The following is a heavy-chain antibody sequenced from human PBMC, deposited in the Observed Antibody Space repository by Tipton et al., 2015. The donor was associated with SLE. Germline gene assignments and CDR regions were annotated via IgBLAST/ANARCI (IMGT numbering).Heavy chain of an antibody. CDR3: ARDGGGYYDSSGYYYGWYFDL. CDR2: IYYSGST. CDR1: GGSMSSYY. V-gene: IGHV4-59*01. Sequence: TLSLTCTVSGGSMSSYYWSWIRQPPGKGLEWIGNIYYSGSTNYNPSLKSRVTISVDMSKNQFSLKLSSVTAADTAVYYCARDGGGYYDSSGYYYGWYFDLWGRGTLVTVSS. D-gene: IGHD3-22*01. J-gene: IGHJ2*01.